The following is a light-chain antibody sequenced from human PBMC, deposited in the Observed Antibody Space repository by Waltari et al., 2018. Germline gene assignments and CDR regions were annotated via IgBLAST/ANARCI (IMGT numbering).Light chain of an antibody. Sequence: QSALTQPAPVSGSPGQSIPIFCTGTTSDVGFYNYVSWYQQHPGKAPKVIIYDVSQRPSGISNRFSGSKSGNTASLTISGLQADDEADYYCKSYTGTGSWVFGGGTKLTVL. CDR3: KSYTGTGSWV. V-gene: IGLV2-14*03. CDR1: TSDVGFYNY. J-gene: IGLJ3*02. CDR2: DVS.